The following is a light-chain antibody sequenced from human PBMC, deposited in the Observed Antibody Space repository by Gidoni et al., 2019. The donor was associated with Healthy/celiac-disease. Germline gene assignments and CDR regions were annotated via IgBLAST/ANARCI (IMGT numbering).Light chain of an antibody. V-gene: IGKV3-20*01. J-gene: IGKJ1*01. CDR1: QSVSSSY. CDR3: QQYGSSLWT. CDR2: GAS. Sequence: EIVLTQSPGTLSLSPGERATLSCRASQSVSSSYLAWYQQKPGQAPRLLIYGASSRATGIPDRFSGSGSGTDFTLTISRLEPEDFAVYYCQQYGSSLWTFXXXTKVEIQ.